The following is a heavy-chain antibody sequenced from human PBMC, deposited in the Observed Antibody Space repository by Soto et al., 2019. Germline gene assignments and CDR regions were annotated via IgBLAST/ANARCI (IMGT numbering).Heavy chain of an antibody. CDR1: GYTFTSYG. CDR3: ARDAARGMADY. D-gene: IGHD1-20*01. J-gene: IGHJ4*02. V-gene: IGHV1-18*01. CDR2: ISAYNGDT. Sequence: QVQLVQSGAAVKKPGASVKVSCKASGYTFTSYGIPWVRQAPGQGLEWLVGISAYNGDTKDAQKLQGGVTMTTDTSTSTAYLELRSRRPDHTAGHDRARDAARGMADYWGQGTLVTVSS.